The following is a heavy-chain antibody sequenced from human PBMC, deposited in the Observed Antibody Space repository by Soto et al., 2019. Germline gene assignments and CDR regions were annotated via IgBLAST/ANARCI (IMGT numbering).Heavy chain of an antibody. CDR3: ARDACSGGSCVYYYYYMDV. CDR2: IWYDGSNK. V-gene: IGHV3-33*01. D-gene: IGHD2-15*01. J-gene: IGHJ6*03. CDR1: GFTFSSYG. Sequence: QVQLVESGGGVVQPGRSLRLSCAASGFTFSSYGMHWVRQAPGKGLEWVAGIWYDGSNKYYADSVKGRFTISRDNSKNTLYLQMNSLRAEDTAVYYCARDACSGGSCVYYYYYMDVWGKGTTVTVSS.